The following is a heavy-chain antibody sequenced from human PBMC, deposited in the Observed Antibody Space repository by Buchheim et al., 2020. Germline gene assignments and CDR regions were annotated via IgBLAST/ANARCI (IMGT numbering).Heavy chain of an antibody. J-gene: IGHJ4*02. CDR2: IHHTGST. Sequence: QVQLQESGPGLAKPSGTLSLTCAVSGVSISSTSYWSWVRQPPGKGLEWIGEIHHTGSTNYNPSLQSRVTISIDKSKHHYSLKVTSVTAADTAVYYCATETYWSQGTL. V-gene: IGHV4-4*02. CDR3: ATETY. CDR1: GVSISSTSY.